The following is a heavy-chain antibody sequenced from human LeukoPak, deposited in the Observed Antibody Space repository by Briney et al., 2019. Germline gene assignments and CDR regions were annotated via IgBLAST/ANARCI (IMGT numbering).Heavy chain of an antibody. CDR1: GFTFDDYG. J-gene: IGHJ4*02. V-gene: IGHV3-20*04. Sequence: GGSLRLSCAASGFTFDDYGMSWVRQAPGKGLEWVSGINWNGGSTGYADSVKGRFTISRDNAKNSLYLQMNSLRAEDTALYYCARVRHGRQQLQKIIKAYYFDYWGQGTLVTVSS. CDR2: INWNGGST. D-gene: IGHD6-13*01. CDR3: ARVRHGRQQLQKIIKAYYFDY.